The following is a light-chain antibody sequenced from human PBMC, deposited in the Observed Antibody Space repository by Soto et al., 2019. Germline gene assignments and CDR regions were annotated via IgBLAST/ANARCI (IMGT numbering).Light chain of an antibody. CDR3: SAYPNLGTLV. V-gene: IGLV2-14*01. Sequence: QSALTQPASVSGSPGQSITISCTGTRDDVGGYNYVSWYQQYPGKAPKIMIYEVSYRPSGVSNRFSGSRSGHTAPLSISGLQSADEADYYCSAYPNLGTLVFCGGSKVTV. CDR1: RDDVGGYNY. J-gene: IGLJ3*02. CDR2: EVS.